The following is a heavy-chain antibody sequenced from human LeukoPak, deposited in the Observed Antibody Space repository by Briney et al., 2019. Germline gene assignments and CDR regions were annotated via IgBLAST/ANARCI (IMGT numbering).Heavy chain of an antibody. Sequence: SETLSLTCTVSGYSISNGYYWGWIRQPPGKGLEWIGTIYRSGSTYYNPSLKSRVTISVDKSKNQFSLKLSSVTAADTAVYYCARGAGYSPYYFDYWGQGTLVTVSS. J-gene: IGHJ4*02. D-gene: IGHD5-18*01. CDR3: ARGAGYSPYYFDY. V-gene: IGHV4-38-2*02. CDR2: IYRSGST. CDR1: GYSISNGYY.